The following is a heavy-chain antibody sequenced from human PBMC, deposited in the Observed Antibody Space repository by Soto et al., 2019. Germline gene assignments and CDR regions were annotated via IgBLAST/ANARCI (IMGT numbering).Heavy chain of an antibody. J-gene: IGHJ4*02. D-gene: IGHD3-22*01. CDR1: GGSISSGDNY. V-gene: IGHV4-30-4*01. Sequence: KASETLSLTCTVSGGSISSGDNYWSWIRQPPGKGLEWIGYIYYSGSTYYNPSLKSRVTISVDTSKDQFSLKLSSVTAADTAVYYCASSLGNDYYSIVYWGQGTLVTVSS. CDR3: ASSLGNDYYSIVY. CDR2: IYYSGST.